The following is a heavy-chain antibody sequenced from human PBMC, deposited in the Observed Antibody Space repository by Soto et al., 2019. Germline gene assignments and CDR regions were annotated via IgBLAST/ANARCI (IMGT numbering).Heavy chain of an antibody. CDR3: ARTLYRPPHIVVVIARHSGAFDI. D-gene: IGHD2-21*01. CDR2: INHSGST. Sequence: PAETLSLTCSFSGDSITSHYLTWIRQSPEKGLEWIGEINHSGSTNYNPSLKSRLTISVDTSKNQFTLKLSSVTAADTAVYYCARTLYRPPHIVVVIARHSGAFDIWGQGTMVTVSS. CDR1: GDSITSHY. J-gene: IGHJ3*02. V-gene: IGHV4-34*01.